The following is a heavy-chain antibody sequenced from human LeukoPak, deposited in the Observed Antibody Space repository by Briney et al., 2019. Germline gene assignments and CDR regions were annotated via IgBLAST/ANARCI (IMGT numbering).Heavy chain of an antibody. V-gene: IGHV4-39*01. J-gene: IGHJ5*02. CDR2: IYYSGST. Sequence: SETLSLTCTVSGGSISSSSYYWGWIRQTPGKGLEWIGSIYYSGSTYYNPSLKSRVTISVDTSKNQFSLKLSSVTAADTAVYYCARRLSPLNWFDPWGQGTLVTVSS. CDR3: ARRLSPLNWFDP. CDR1: GGSISSSSYY.